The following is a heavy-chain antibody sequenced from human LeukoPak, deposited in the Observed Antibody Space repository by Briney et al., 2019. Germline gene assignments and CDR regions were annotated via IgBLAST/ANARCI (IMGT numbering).Heavy chain of an antibody. CDR2: ICSSGRA. V-gene: IGHV4-39*01. CDR1: GGSISGSSYY. Sequence: SETLSLTCTVSGGSISGSSYYWGWIRQPPGEGLEWIGSICSSGRAYHNPSLKSRVTISLDTSKNQLSLKLTSVTAADTAVYYCARQVKFLEWLLYIDYWGQGTPVTVSS. CDR3: ARQVKFLEWLLYIDY. J-gene: IGHJ4*02. D-gene: IGHD3-3*01.